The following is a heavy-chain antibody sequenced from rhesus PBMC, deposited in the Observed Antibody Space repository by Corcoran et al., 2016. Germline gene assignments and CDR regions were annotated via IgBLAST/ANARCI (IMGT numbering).Heavy chain of an antibody. CDR1: GGSFSGYY. V-gene: IGHV4-165*01. J-gene: IGHJ4*01. CDR3: ARTPWGFSRFDY. CDR2: ISGSSGST. D-gene: IGHD7-45*01. Sequence: QVQLQESGPGLVKPSATLSLTCAVSGGSFSGYYWGWIRQPPGKGLEGIGDISGSSGSTAYNPSLKSRVTISTDTSKNQFSLKLSSVTAADTAVYYCARTPWGFSRFDYWGQGVLVTVSS.